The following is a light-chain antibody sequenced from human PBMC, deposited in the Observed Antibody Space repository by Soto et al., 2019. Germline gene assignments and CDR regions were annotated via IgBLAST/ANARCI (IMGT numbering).Light chain of an antibody. J-gene: IGLJ2*01. CDR1: SGHSSYA. Sequence: QSVLTQSPSASASLGASVKLTCTLSSGHSSYAIAWHQQQPEKGPRYLMKLNSDGSHSKGDGIPDRFSGSSSGAERYLTISSLQSEEEADYYCQTLGTGIRVFGGGTKLTVL. CDR3: QTLGTGIRV. CDR2: LNSDGSH. V-gene: IGLV4-69*01.